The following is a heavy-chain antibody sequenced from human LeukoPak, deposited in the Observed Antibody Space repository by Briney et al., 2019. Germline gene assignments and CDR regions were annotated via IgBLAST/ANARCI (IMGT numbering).Heavy chain of an antibody. J-gene: IGHJ3*02. V-gene: IGHV3-53*01. D-gene: IGHD3-22*01. CDR1: GLTVNNNY. CDR2: IYIGGKT. CDR3: ARGVVVIDDAFDI. Sequence: GGSLRLSCAASGLTVNNNYMSWVRQAPGKGLEWVAVIYIGGKTYYADSVKGRFTISRDNSKNILYLQMHSLRAEDTAVYYCARGVVVIDDAFDIWAKGQWSPSLQ.